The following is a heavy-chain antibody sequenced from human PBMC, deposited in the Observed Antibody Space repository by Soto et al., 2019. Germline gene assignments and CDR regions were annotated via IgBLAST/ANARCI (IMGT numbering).Heavy chain of an antibody. V-gene: IGHV4-30-4*01. CDR3: AREFVLVPATPNWFAP. CDR1: GGSVRSGDYY. D-gene: IGHD2-2*01. Sequence: QVQLQESGPGLVKPSQTLSLTCTVSGGSVRSGDYYWSWIRQPPGKGLELIGYIYNRGSTNYNPSLKCQVTMSVDTSKNPFSLKLTSVTAADTAVYYCAREFVLVPATPNWFAPWGKGTLVTVSS. J-gene: IGHJ5*02. CDR2: IYNRGST.